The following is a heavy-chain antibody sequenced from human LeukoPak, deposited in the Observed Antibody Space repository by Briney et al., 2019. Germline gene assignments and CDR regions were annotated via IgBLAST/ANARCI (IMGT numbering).Heavy chain of an antibody. CDR2: ISAYNGNT. Sequence: GASVKVSCKASGYTFTSYGISWVRQAPGQGLEWMGWISAYNGNTNYAQKFQGRVTMTRDTSISTAYMELSRLRSDDTAVYYCARGGQGYYDSSGYHYPWGQGTLVTVSS. J-gene: IGHJ5*02. D-gene: IGHD3-22*01. CDR1: GYTFTSYG. CDR3: ARGGQGYYDSSGYHYP. V-gene: IGHV1-18*01.